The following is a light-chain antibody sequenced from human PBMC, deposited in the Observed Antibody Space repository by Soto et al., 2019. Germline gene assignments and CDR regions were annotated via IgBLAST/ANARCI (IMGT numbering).Light chain of an antibody. V-gene: IGKV3-15*01. CDR3: QQYNTWPRT. CDR2: ATS. Sequence: IAMTQSPATRSVSPGERDTLSCRASQSLSRKLAWYTQKPGQAPRILIYATSTRATGIPARLRGSGSGTEFTLTLSSLQPEDCAIYDCQQYNTWPRTFGQGTKVDIK. CDR1: QSLSRK. J-gene: IGKJ1*01.